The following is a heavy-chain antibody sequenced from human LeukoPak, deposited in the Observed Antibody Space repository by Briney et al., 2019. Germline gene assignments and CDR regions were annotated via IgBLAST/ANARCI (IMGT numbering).Heavy chain of an antibody. V-gene: IGHV4-30-4*07. CDR1: GGSISSAGYS. D-gene: IGHD3-22*01. Sequence: SQTLSLTCAVSGGSISSAGYSWSWIRQPPGKGLECIGYIYYTGSTYYNPSLKSRVTISLDTSKNQFSLKLSSVTAADTAVYYCARGGDSSGYEGRFDPWGQGTLVTVSS. CDR2: IYYTGST. J-gene: IGHJ5*02. CDR3: ARGGDSSGYEGRFDP.